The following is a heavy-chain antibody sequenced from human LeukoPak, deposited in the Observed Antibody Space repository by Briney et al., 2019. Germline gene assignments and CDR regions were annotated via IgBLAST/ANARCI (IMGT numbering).Heavy chain of an antibody. J-gene: IGHJ4*02. V-gene: IGHV4-34*01. D-gene: IGHD3-16*01. CDR2: INHSGST. Sequence: KPSETLSLTCAVYGGSFSGYYWNWIRQPPGKGLEWIGEINHSGSTNYNPSLKSRVTISVDTSKNQFSLKLSSVTAADTAVYYCARLGFGSYDYVWGSYFDYWGQGTLVTVSS. CDR1: GGSFSGYY. CDR3: ARLGFGSYDYVWGSYFDY.